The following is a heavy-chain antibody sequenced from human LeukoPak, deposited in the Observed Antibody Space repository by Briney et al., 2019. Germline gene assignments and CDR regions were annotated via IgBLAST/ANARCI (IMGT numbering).Heavy chain of an antibody. CDR3: AKHLRTNVWSFDY. V-gene: IGHV3-23*01. D-gene: IGHD2-8*02. Sequence: GGSLRLSCAASGFTFSSYALSWVRQAPGKGLEWVSLISGSGRGTEYGDSVKGRFTISRDSSKNTLSLQMNSLKAEDTAVYYCAKHLRTNVWSFDYWGQGTPVTVSS. J-gene: IGHJ4*02. CDR1: GFTFSSYA. CDR2: ISGSGRGT.